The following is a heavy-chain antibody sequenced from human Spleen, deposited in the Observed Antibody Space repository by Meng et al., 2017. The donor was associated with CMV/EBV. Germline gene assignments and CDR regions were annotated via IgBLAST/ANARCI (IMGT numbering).Heavy chain of an antibody. D-gene: IGHD2-2*01. CDR3: ARDSNSWSPSHFDY. CDR1: GFTFSSYA. V-gene: IGHV3-30*04. Sequence: GESLKISCAASGFTFSSYAMHWVRQAPGKGLEWVAVISYDGSNKYYADSVKGRFTISRDNSKNTLYLQMNSLRAEDTAVYYCARDSNSWSPSHFDYWGQGTLVTVSS. CDR2: ISYDGSNK. J-gene: IGHJ4*02.